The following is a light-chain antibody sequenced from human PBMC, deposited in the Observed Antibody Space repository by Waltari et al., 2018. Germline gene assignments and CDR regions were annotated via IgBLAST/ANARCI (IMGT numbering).Light chain of an antibody. Sequence: WYQQHPGKGPNLTSYEVSARPSGVSISFSGSKSGNTASQTFSGLQSENEVDYYSNSYAGNSSWVFGGGTKLTVL. J-gene: IGLJ3*02. CDR2: EVS. V-gene: IGLV2-14*01. CDR3: NSYAGNSSWV.